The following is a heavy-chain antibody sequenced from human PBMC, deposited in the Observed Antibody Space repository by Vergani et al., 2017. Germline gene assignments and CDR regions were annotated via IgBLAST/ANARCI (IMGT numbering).Heavy chain of an antibody. CDR3: ARGLWDCTHIRCSPPSY. V-gene: IGHV3-7*01. CDR2: ISPDGSAT. Sequence: EVQLVESGGGLVQPGGSLRLSCAASGFSLSRFWMSWVRQAPEKGLEWVAHISPDGSATSYVDSVKGRFTISRDNAKKSVYLQMNSLRAEDTAMYFCARGLWDCTHIRCSPPSYWGQGTQVTVSS. CDR1: GFSLSRFW. J-gene: IGHJ4*02. D-gene: IGHD2-8*01.